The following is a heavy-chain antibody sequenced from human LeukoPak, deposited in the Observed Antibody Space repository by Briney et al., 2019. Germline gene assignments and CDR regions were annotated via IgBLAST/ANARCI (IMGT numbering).Heavy chain of an antibody. CDR2: ISGSGGST. V-gene: IGHV3-23*01. D-gene: IGHD2-2*01. Sequence: GRSLRLSCAASGFTFSSYAMSWVRQAPGKGLEWVSAISGSGGSTYYADSVKGRFTISRDNSKNTLYLQMNSLRAEDTAVYYCAKAPEVVPAATDAFDIWGQGTMVTVSS. CDR3: AKAPEVVPAATDAFDI. CDR1: GFTFSSYA. J-gene: IGHJ3*02.